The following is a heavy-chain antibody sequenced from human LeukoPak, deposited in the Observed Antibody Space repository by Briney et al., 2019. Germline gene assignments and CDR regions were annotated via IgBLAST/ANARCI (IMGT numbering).Heavy chain of an antibody. CDR1: GFTFDGYA. J-gene: IGHJ6*02. Sequence: GGSLRLSCAASGFTFDGYAMHWVCQAPGKGLEWISLISGDSHSTFYADSVKGRFTISRDNSKNSLYLQMNSLRNDDTALYYCARDTEGYIYGYYYYGMDVWGQGTTVTVSS. CDR3: ARDTEGYIYGYYYYGMDV. D-gene: IGHD5-18*01. CDR2: ISGDSHST. V-gene: IGHV3-43*02.